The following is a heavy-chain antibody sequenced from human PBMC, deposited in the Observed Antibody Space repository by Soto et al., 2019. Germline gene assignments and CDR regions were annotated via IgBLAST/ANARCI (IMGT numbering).Heavy chain of an antibody. J-gene: IGHJ6*02. CDR3: AIDIVLVPAVTYYYYYYGMDD. Sequence: QVQLVESGGGVVQPGRSLRLSCAASGFTFSSYAMHWVRQAPGMGLEWVAVISYDGSKKYYADSVKGRFTMSRDNSKNLLYLQRNSLRAEDTAVYYCAIDIVLVPAVTYYYYYYGMDDSGQGNTVTVSS. CDR2: ISYDGSKK. D-gene: IGHD2-2*01. CDR1: GFTFSSYA. V-gene: IGHV3-30-3*01.